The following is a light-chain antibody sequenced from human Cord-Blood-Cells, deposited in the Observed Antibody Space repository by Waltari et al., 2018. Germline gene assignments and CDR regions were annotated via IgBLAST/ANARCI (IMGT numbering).Light chain of an antibody. V-gene: IGKV3-15*01. CDR1: QRVSSN. CDR3: QQYNNSWT. Sequence: EIVMTQSPATLSVSPGERATLSCRASQRVSSNLAWYQQKPGQAPRLLIYGASTRATGIPARFSGSWSGTEFTLTISSLQSEDFAVYYCQQYNNSWTFGQGTKVEIK. CDR2: GAS. J-gene: IGKJ1*01.